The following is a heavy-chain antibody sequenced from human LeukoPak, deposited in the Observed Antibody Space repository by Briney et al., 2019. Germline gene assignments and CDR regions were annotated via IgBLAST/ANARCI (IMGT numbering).Heavy chain of an antibody. V-gene: IGHV1-8*01. CDR3: ARDIRTDYYFYYGMDV. CDR2: MNPNSGNT. Sequence: GASVKVSCKASGYTFTSYDINWVRQAPGQGLEWMGWMNPNSGNTGYAQKFQGRVTMTRNTSISTAYMELSSLRSEDTAVYYCARDIRTDYYFYYGMDVWGQGTTVTVSS. J-gene: IGHJ6*02. CDR1: GYTFTSYD. D-gene: IGHD1-14*01.